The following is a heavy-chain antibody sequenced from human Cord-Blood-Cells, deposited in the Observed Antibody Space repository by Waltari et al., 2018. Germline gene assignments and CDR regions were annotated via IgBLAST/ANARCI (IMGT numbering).Heavy chain of an antibody. V-gene: IGHV3-30*18. CDR1: GFTFMSYG. J-gene: IGHJ6*02. CDR3: AKEGRESSGWYYYYYYGMDV. CDR2: ISYDGSNK. D-gene: IGHD6-19*01. Sequence: QVQLVESGGGVVQPGRSLILSCAAAGFTFMSYGMPRVRQAPGKRLEGVAFISYDGSNKYYAESGKGRCTISRDNSKNTLYLQMNSLRAEDTAVYYCAKEGRESSGWYYYYYYGMDVWGQGTTVTVSS.